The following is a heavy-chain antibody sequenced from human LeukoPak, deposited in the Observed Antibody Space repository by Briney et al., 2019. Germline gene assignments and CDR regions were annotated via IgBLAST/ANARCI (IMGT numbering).Heavy chain of an antibody. V-gene: IGHV4-59*11. Sequence: PETMSLASPLSGGSISRLYWSWIRQPHGEVLEWIGYVYSDGRSSCHPSPNSRVTMSIDTSKSLFSLRLTSVTAADAAVYYCARGGGLYFGDLFSAGYMDVWGKGTTVTVSS. D-gene: IGHD3-10*01. CDR3: ARGGGLYFGDLFSAGYMDV. J-gene: IGHJ6*03. CDR2: VYSDGRS. CDR1: GGSISRLY.